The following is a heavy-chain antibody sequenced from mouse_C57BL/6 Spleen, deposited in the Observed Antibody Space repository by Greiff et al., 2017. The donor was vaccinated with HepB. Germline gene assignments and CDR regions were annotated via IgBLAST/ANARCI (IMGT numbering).Heavy chain of an antibody. V-gene: IGHV5-4*03. Sequence: EVKLMESGGGLVKPGGSLKLSCAASGFTFSSYAMSWVRQTPEKRLEWVATISDGGSYTYYPDNVKGRFTISRDNAKHNLYLQMSHLKSEATAMYYCARVDGYDDYWGQGTTLTVSS. J-gene: IGHJ2*01. CDR1: GFTFSSYA. CDR3: ARVDGYDDY. CDR2: ISDGGSYT. D-gene: IGHD2-2*01.